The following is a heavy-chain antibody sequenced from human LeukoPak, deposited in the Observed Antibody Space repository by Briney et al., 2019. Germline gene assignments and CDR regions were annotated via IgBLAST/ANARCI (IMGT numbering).Heavy chain of an antibody. V-gene: IGHV4-34*01. Sequence: PSETLSLTCAVYGGSFSGYYWSWIRQPPGKGLEWIGEINHSRSTNYNPSLKSRVTISVDTSKNQFSLKLSSVTAADTAVYYCARGVAAAGIWFDPWGQGTLVTVSS. J-gene: IGHJ5*02. CDR3: ARGVAAAGIWFDP. D-gene: IGHD6-13*01. CDR1: GGSFSGYY. CDR2: INHSRST.